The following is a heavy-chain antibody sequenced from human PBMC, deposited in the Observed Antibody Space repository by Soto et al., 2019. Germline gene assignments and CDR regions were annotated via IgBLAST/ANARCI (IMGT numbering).Heavy chain of an antibody. CDR1: GYTLTELS. V-gene: IGHV1-24*01. J-gene: IGHJ3*02. CDR2: FDPEDGET. CDR3: AAQYDCSGGSCYPDAFDI. Sequence: GASVKVSCKVSGYTLTELSMHWVRQAPGKGLEWMGGFDPEDGETIYAQKFQGRVTMTEDTSTDTAYMELSSLRSEDTAVYYCAAQYDCSGGSCYPDAFDIWGQGTMVTVSS. D-gene: IGHD2-15*01.